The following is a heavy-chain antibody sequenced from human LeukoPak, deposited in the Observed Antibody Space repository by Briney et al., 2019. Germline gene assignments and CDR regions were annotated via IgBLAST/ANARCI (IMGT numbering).Heavy chain of an antibody. CDR2: IRYDGSKK. J-gene: IGHJ4*02. V-gene: IGHV3-30*02. Sequence: GGSLRLSCAASGFTFSSYGMHWVRQAPGKGLEWVAFIRYDGSKKYYADPVKGRFTISRDNAKSTLYLQMNSLRAEDTAVYYCARASTFFGFDYWGQGTLVTVSS. D-gene: IGHD3-3*01. CDR3: ARASTFFGFDY. CDR1: GFTFSSYG.